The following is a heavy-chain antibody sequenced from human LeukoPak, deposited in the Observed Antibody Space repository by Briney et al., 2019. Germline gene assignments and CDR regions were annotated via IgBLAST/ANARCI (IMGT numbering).Heavy chain of an antibody. Sequence: QASETLSLTCTVSGRSISSSSYYWGWIRQPPGKGLEWIGSIYYSGSTYYNPSLKSRVTISVDTSKNQFSLKLSSVTAADTAVYYCARLVGATDEFDPWGQGTLVTVSS. V-gene: IGHV4-39*01. D-gene: IGHD1-26*01. CDR1: GRSISSSSYY. CDR3: ARLVGATDEFDP. J-gene: IGHJ5*02. CDR2: IYYSGST.